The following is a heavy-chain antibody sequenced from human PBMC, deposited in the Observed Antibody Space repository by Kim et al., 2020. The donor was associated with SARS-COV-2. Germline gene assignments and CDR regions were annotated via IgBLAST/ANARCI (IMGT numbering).Heavy chain of an antibody. D-gene: IGHD3-3*01. Sequence: YYADSVKGRFTISRDNSKNTLYLQMSSLRAEDTAVYYCVKSYYDFWSGYSWGQGTLVTVSS. J-gene: IGHJ5*02. V-gene: IGHV3-64D*09. CDR3: VKSYYDFWSGYS.